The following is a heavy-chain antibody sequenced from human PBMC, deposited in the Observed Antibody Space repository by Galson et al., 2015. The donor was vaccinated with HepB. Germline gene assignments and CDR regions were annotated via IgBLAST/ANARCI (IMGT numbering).Heavy chain of an antibody. J-gene: IGHJ4*02. CDR3: ALRSTPCRFDY. Sequence: ETLSLTCAVYGGSFSGYYWSWIRQPPGKGLEWIGEINHSGSTNYNPSLKSRVTISVDTSKNQFSLKLTSVTAADTAVYYCALRSTPCRFDYWGQGTLVTVSS. CDR2: INHSGST. CDR1: GGSFSGYY. V-gene: IGHV4-34*01.